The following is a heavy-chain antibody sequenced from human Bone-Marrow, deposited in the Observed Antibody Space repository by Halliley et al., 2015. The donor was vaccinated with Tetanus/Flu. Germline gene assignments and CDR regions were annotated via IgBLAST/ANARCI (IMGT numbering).Heavy chain of an antibody. Sequence: TASGFTFSHYGVHWVRQAPGKGLEWVAVISYDGSDKYYADSVKGRFTISRDNSKNTLYLQMNSLRAEDTATYYCAKFGATSGTPYYYYGLDVWGQGTTVTVSS. D-gene: IGHD2-15*01. J-gene: IGHJ6*02. CDR3: AKFGATSGTPYYYYGLDV. CDR1: GFTFSHYG. V-gene: IGHV3-30*18. CDR2: ISYDGSDK.